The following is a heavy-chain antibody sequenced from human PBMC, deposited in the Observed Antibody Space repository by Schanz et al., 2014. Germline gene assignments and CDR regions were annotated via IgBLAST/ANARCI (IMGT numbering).Heavy chain of an antibody. Sequence: QVQLVESGGGVVQPGGSLRLSCAASGFTFSSYGMHWVRQAPGKGLEWVSSISHSGGSKYYADSVKGRFTISRDNSENTLYLQMNSLSADDTAVFYCAKGMGYCSGGTCYDYYYYGLDVWGQGTTVTVSS. V-gene: IGHV3-NL1*01. CDR3: AKGMGYCSGGTCYDYYYYGLDV. D-gene: IGHD2-15*01. J-gene: IGHJ6*02. CDR2: ISHSGGSK. CDR1: GFTFSSYG.